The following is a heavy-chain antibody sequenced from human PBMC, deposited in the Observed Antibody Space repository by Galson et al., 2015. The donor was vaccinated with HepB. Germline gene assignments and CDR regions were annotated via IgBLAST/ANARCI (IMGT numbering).Heavy chain of an antibody. CDR1: GFTFSSYS. CDR2: IKQDGSEK. D-gene: IGHD2-21*02. Sequence: SLRLSCAASGFTFSSYSMSWARQVPGKGLEWVANIKQDGSEKYYVDSVKGRFTVSRDNAENSLYLQMNSRRAEDTAVYYCARMRLLYYFDYWGQGTPVTVSS. CDR3: ARMRLLYYFDY. V-gene: IGHV3-7*01. J-gene: IGHJ4*02.